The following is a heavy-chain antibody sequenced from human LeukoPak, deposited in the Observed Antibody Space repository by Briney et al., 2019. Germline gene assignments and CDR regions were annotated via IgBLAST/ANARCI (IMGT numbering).Heavy chain of an antibody. D-gene: IGHD3/OR15-3a*01. CDR2: INRSAST. CDR1: GGSSTNYF. V-gene: IGHV4-34*01. J-gene: IGHJ4*02. CDR3: ARQTGSGLFILP. Sequence: PSETLSLTCVLYGGSSTNYFWSWIRQPPGKGLEWIGEINRSASTNYNPSLKSQVSISIDTSKNQFSLKLTSVTAADTAVYYCARQTGSGLFILPGGQGTLVTVSS.